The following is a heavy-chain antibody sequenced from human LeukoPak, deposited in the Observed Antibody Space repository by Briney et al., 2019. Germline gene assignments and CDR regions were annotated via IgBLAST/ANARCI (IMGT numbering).Heavy chain of an antibody. D-gene: IGHD4-23*01. V-gene: IGHV1-18*01. CDR1: GYTFTSHG. CDR3: ARDNSVEDTAWWFDP. J-gene: IGHJ5*02. CDR2: ISTYNGNT. Sequence: GASVKVSCKASGYTFTSHGISWVRQAPGQGLEWMGWISTYNGNTNYAQKLQGRVTMTRDMSTSTDYMELSSLRSEDTAVYYCARDNSVEDTAWWFDPWGQGTLVTVSS.